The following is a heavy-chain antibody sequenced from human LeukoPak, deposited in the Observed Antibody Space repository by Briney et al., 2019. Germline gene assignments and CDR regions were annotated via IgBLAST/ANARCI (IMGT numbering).Heavy chain of an antibody. CDR1: GYTFTGYY. V-gene: IGHV1-2*02. CDR2: INPNSGGT. CDR3: ARKDIVVVPAAPRRYAFDI. D-gene: IGHD2-2*01. J-gene: IGHJ3*02. Sequence: ASVKVSCKASGYTFTGYYMHWVRQAPGQGLEWMGWINPNSGGTNYAQKFQGRVTMTSDTSISTAYMELSRLRSDDTAVYYCARKDIVVVPAAPRRYAFDIWGQGTMVTVSS.